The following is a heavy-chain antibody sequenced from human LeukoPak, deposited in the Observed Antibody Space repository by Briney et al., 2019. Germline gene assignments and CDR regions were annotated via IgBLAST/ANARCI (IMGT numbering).Heavy chain of an antibody. CDR3: ARVAYYDSSGPLDY. V-gene: IGHV3-64*01. CDR2: ISSNGGST. Sequence: GGSLRLSCAASGFTFSSYAMHWVHQAPGKGLEYVSAISSNGGSTYYANSVKGRFTISRDNSKNTLYLQMGSLRADDMAVYYCARVAYYDSSGPLDYWGQGTLVTVSS. CDR1: GFTFSSYA. J-gene: IGHJ4*02. D-gene: IGHD3-22*01.